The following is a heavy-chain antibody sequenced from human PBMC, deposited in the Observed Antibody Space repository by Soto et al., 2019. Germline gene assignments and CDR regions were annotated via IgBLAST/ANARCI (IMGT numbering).Heavy chain of an antibody. CDR3: QVGTRLYYYYMDV. J-gene: IGHJ6*03. D-gene: IGHD6-19*01. Sequence: ASVKVSCKASGGTFSSYTISWVRQAPGQGLEWMGRIIPILGIANYAQKFQGRVTITADKSTSTAYMELSSLRSEDTAVYYCQVGTRLYYYYMDVWGKGTTVTVSS. V-gene: IGHV1-69*02. CDR1: GGTFSSYT. CDR2: IIPILGIA.